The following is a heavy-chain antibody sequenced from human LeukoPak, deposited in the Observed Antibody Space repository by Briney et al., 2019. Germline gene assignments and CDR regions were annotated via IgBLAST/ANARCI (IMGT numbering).Heavy chain of an antibody. D-gene: IGHD6-13*01. Sequence: SVKVSCKASGGTFSSYAISWVRQAPGQGLEWMGRIIPILGIANYAQKFQGRVTITADKSTSTAYMELSSLRSEDTAVYYCARGVRYSSSGGLSWGQGTLVTVSS. CDR1: GGTFSSYA. V-gene: IGHV1-69*04. CDR3: ARGVRYSSSGGLS. J-gene: IGHJ5*02. CDR2: IIPILGIA.